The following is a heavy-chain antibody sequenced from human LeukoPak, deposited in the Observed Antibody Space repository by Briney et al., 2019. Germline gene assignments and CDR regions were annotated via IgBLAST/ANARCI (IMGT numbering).Heavy chain of an antibody. J-gene: IGHJ6*03. CDR2: IYYSGST. V-gene: IGHV4-39*02. Sequence: PSETLSLTCTVSGGSISSSSYYWGWIRQPPGKGLEWIGSIYYSGSTYYNPSLKSRVTMTRDTSISTAYMELSRLRSDDTAVYYCARGTEYSSSWAATWLYYYYMDVWGKGTTVTVSS. D-gene: IGHD6-13*01. CDR1: GGSISSSSYY. CDR3: ARGTEYSSSWAATWLYYYYMDV.